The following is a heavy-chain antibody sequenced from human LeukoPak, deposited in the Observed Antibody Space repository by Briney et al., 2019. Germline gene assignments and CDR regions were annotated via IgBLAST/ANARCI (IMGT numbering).Heavy chain of an antibody. CDR2: ISAYNGNT. Sequence: GASVKVSCKASGYTFTSYGISWVRRAPGQGLEWMGWISAYNGNTNYAQKLQGRVTMTTDTSTSTAYMELRSLRSDDTAVYYCARVPSSGWPYNGFDPRGQGTLVTVSS. J-gene: IGHJ5*02. CDR1: GYTFTSYG. V-gene: IGHV1-18*01. CDR3: ARVPSSGWPYNGFDP. D-gene: IGHD6-19*01.